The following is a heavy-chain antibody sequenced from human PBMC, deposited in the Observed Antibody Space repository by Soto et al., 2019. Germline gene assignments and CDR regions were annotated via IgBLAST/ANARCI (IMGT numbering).Heavy chain of an antibody. CDR2: ISDGGTTI. CDR3: VKEYCTGGTCFDAFDL. J-gene: IGHJ3*01. CDR1: GFIFSDYE. D-gene: IGHD2-8*02. V-gene: IGHV3-48*03. Sequence: EAELVESGGGLVQPGGSLTLSCAASGFIFSDYEVDWVRQAPGRGPEWLSYISDGGTTIYYAASVKGRFTISRDDAKKSLYLHMNNLRVDDTAIYFCVKEYCTGGTCFDAFDLWGQGTVVTVSS.